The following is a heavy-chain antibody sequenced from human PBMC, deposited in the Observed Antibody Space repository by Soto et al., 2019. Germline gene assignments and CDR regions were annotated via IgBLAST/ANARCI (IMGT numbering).Heavy chain of an antibody. CDR3: ARDNRKELWVEGLNAMDV. V-gene: IGHV1-18*04. Sequence: QVQLVQSGPEVKKPGASVKVSCKASAYTFTTYGISWVRQAPGQGLEWMGWISGYNGQTNYPQKFRGRVTLTTDTSTSTAYMELRSLRSDDTAMYYCARDNRKELWVEGLNAMDVWGQGTTVTFSS. J-gene: IGHJ6*01. CDR2: ISGYNGQT. D-gene: IGHD3-10*01. CDR1: AYTFTTYG.